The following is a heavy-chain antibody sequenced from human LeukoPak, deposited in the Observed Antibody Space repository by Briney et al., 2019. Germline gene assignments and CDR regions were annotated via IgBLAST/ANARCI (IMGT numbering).Heavy chain of an antibody. D-gene: IGHD3-22*01. CDR3: ASRAPRDNYDRYLPIDY. V-gene: IGHV4-34*01. J-gene: IGHJ4*02. Sequence: SETLSLTCAVYGGSFSGYYWSWIRQPPGKGLEWIGEINHSGSTNYNPSLKGRVTISVDKSKNQFSLKLNSVTAADTAVYYCASRAPRDNYDRYLPIDYWGQGTLVTVSS. CDR2: INHSGST. CDR1: GGSFSGYY.